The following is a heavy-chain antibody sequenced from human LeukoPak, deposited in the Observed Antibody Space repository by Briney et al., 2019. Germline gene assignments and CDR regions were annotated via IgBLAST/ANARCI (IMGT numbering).Heavy chain of an antibody. Sequence: PGGSLRLSCAASGFTFSSYEMNWVRQAPGKGLEWVSYISSSGSTIYYADSVKGRFTISRDNAKNTLYLQMNSLRAEDTAVYYCARARGLGYGDYVRWFDPWGQGTLVTVSS. CDR2: ISSSGSTI. CDR1: GFTFSSYE. D-gene: IGHD4-17*01. V-gene: IGHV3-48*03. CDR3: ARARGLGYGDYVRWFDP. J-gene: IGHJ5*02.